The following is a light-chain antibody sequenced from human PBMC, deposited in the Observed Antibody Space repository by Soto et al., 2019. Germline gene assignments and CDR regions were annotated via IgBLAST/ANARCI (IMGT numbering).Light chain of an antibody. CDR1: QSVGSN. CDR2: GAS. J-gene: IGKJ4*01. V-gene: IGKV3-15*01. Sequence: EIVMTQSPATLSVSPGERATLSCRASQSVGSNLAWYQQKPGQAPGLLIYGASTRATGVPARISGSGSGTEFTLTISSLQSEDCAVYYCQQYQKWPPLTFGGGTKVDIK. CDR3: QQYQKWPPLT.